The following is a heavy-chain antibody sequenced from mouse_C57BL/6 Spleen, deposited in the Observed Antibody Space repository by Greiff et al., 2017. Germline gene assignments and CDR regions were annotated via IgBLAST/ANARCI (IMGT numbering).Heavy chain of an antibody. D-gene: IGHD2-1*01. CDR3: ARDPLEGNYHY. J-gene: IGHJ2*01. Sequence: EVKLVESGGGLVKPGGSLKLSCAASGFTFSSYAMSWVRQTPEKRLEWVATISDGGSYTYYPDNVKGRYTISEDNAKNNPYLQMSHLKSEDTAMYYCARDPLEGNYHYWGQGTTLTVSS. V-gene: IGHV5-4*01. CDR2: ISDGGSYT. CDR1: GFTFSSYA.